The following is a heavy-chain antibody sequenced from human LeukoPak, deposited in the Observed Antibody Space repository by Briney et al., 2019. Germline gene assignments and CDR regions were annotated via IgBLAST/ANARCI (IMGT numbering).Heavy chain of an antibody. D-gene: IGHD2-2*01. J-gene: IGHJ4*02. CDR1: GYTFTSYY. Sequence: ASVKVSCKASGYTFTSYYMHWVRQAPGKGLEWMGGFDPEDGETIYAQKFQGRVTMTEDTSTDTAYMELSSLRSEDTAVYYCALSFVPATAIRPPYFDYWGQGTLVTVSS. V-gene: IGHV1-24*01. CDR3: ALSFVPATAIRPPYFDY. CDR2: FDPEDGET.